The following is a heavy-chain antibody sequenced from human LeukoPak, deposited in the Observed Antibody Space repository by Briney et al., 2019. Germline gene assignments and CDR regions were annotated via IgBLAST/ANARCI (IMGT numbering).Heavy chain of an antibody. CDR3: ARDFTSGSYYEAY. Sequence: GGSLRLSCAASGFTFSSYSMNWVRQAPGKGLEWVSYISSSSSTIYYADSVKGRFTISRDNAKNSLYLQMNSLRAEDTAVYYCARDFTSGSYYEAYWGQGTLVTVSS. J-gene: IGHJ4*02. D-gene: IGHD1-26*01. V-gene: IGHV3-48*04. CDR2: ISSSSSTI. CDR1: GFTFSSYS.